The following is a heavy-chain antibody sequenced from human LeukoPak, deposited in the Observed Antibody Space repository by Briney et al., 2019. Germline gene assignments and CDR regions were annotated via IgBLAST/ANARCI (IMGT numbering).Heavy chain of an antibody. CDR1: GFTFSNAR. J-gene: IGHJ4*02. CDR2: IKSKTDGGTT. CDR3: TTDSAGYFDWLFDFDY. D-gene: IGHD3-9*01. Sequence: GGSLRLSCAASGFTFSNARMSWVRQAPGKGLEWVGRIKSKTDGGTTDYAAPVKGRFTISRDDSKNTLYLQMNSLKTEDTAVYYCTTDSAGYFDWLFDFDYWGQGTLVTVSS. V-gene: IGHV3-15*01.